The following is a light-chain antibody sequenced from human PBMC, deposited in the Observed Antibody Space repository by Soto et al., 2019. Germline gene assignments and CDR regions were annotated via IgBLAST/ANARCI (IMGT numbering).Light chain of an antibody. Sequence: DIQMTQSPSTLPTSIGHKITITCRASQTIGSWLAWYQQKPGKAPNLLIYDASTLESGVPSRFSGSGFGTDFTLTISSLQPDDLAPYYCQQYNACPWTLGQGT. CDR3: QQYNACPWT. CDR2: DAS. V-gene: IGKV1-5*01. CDR1: QTIGSW. J-gene: IGKJ1*01.